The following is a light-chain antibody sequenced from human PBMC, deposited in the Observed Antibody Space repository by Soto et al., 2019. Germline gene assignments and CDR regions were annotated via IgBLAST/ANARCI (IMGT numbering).Light chain of an antibody. V-gene: IGLV2-14*01. CDR2: DVS. CDR1: SSDVGGYNY. CDR3: SSYTSTNSWV. Sequence: QSVLTQSASVSGSPGQSITISCTGTSSDVGGYNYVSWYQQHPGKAPKLIIYDVSNRPSGVSTRFSGSTSGNTASLTISGLQAEDEADYSCSSYTSTNSWVFGGGTKVTV. J-gene: IGLJ3*02.